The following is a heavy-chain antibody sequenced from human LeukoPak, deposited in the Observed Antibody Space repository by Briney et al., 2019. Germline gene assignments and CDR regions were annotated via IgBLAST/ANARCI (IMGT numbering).Heavy chain of an antibody. J-gene: IGHJ4*02. CDR1: GYTFTSYD. Sequence: ASVKVSCKASGYTFTSYDINWVRQAPGQGLEWMGWMNPNSGNTGYAQKFQGRVTMTRNTSISTAYMELSSLRSVDTAVYYCARGPIGSSWFGLDYWGQGTLVTVSS. V-gene: IGHV1-8*01. CDR2: MNPNSGNT. CDR3: ARGPIGSSWFGLDY. D-gene: IGHD6-13*01.